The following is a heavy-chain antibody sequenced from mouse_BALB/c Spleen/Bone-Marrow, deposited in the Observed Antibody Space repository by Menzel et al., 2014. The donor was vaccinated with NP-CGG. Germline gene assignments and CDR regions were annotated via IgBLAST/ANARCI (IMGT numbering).Heavy chain of an antibody. CDR2: ISNGGGST. Sequence: EVHLVESGGGLVQPGGSLKLSCATSGFTFSDYYMYWVRRTPEKRLEWVAYISNGGGSTYYPDTVKGRFTISRDNAKNTLYLHMSRLKSEDTAMYYCARHNYDETWFAYWGQGTLVTVSA. D-gene: IGHD2-4*01. CDR3: ARHNYDETWFAY. CDR1: GFTFSDYY. J-gene: IGHJ3*01. V-gene: IGHV5-12*02.